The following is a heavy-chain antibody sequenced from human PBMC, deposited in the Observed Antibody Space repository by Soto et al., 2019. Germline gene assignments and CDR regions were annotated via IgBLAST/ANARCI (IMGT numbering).Heavy chain of an antibody. D-gene: IGHD6-19*01. CDR1: GGSISSYY. J-gene: IGHJ4*02. Sequence: SETLSLTCTVSGGSISSYYWSWIRQPPGKGLEWIGYIYYSGSTNYNPSLKSRVTISVDTSKNQFSLKLSSVTAADTAVYYCARFTVARTGYFDYWGRGTLVTVSS. V-gene: IGHV4-59*08. CDR3: ARFTVARTGYFDY. CDR2: IYYSGST.